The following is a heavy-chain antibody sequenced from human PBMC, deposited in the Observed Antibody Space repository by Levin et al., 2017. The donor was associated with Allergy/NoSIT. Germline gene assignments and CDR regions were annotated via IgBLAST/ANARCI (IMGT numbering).Heavy chain of an antibody. Sequence: QPGGSLRLSCAASGFTFSSYAMHWVRQAPGKGLEWVAVISYDGSNKYYADSVKGRFTISRDNSKNTLYLQMNSLRAEDTAVYYCARDGFRYGDSLDGMDVWGQGTTVTVSS. CDR3: ARDGFRYGDSLDGMDV. V-gene: IGHV3-30*04. J-gene: IGHJ6*02. CDR1: GFTFSSYA. D-gene: IGHD4-17*01. CDR2: ISYDGSNK.